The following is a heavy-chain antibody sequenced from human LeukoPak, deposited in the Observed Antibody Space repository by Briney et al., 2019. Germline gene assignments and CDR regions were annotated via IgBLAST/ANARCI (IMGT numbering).Heavy chain of an antibody. CDR2: IIPIFGTA. J-gene: IGHJ3*02. V-gene: IGHV1-69*01. CDR1: GGTFSSYA. D-gene: IGHD4-17*01. Sequence: ASVKVSCKASGGTFSSYAISWVRQAPGQGLEWMGGIIPIFGTANYAQKFQGRVTITADESTSTACMELSSLRSEDTAVYYCASHMTTVTLAAFDIWGQGTMVTVSS. CDR3: ASHMTTVTLAAFDI.